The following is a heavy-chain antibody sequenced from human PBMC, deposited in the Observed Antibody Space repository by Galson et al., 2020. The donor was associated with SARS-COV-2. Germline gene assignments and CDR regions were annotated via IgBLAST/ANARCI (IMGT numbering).Heavy chain of an antibody. J-gene: IGHJ4*02. Sequence: KVSCKVSGYTLTDLSMHWVRQAPGKGLEWMGGFDHEEGDTIYAQKFQGRVTLTEDTSTDTAYMELSSLRSGDTAVYYCAIVGRYTGSGTFYKGAFDYWGQGTLVTVST. CDR3: AIVGRYTGSGTFYKGAFDY. CDR2: FDHEEGDT. CDR1: GYTLTDLS. V-gene: IGHV1-24*01. D-gene: IGHD3-10*01.